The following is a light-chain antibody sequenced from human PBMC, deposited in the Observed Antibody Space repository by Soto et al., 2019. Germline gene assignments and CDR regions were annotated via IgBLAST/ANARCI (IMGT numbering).Light chain of an antibody. J-gene: IGKJ2*01. CDR2: GAS. CDR3: QQYGNSPPHT. Sequence: EIVLTQSPGTLSLSPGERATLSCRASQSVSSSYLAWYQQKSGQAPRLLIYGASSRATGIPDRFSGSGSGTDFTLTISRLEPEDFAVYFCQQYGNSPPHTCGQGTKVEIK. V-gene: IGKV3-20*01. CDR1: QSVSSSY.